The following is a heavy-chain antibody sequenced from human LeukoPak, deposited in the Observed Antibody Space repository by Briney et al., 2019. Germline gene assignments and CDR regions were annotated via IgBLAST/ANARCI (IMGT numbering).Heavy chain of an antibody. V-gene: IGHV4-38-2*02. J-gene: IGHJ4*02. D-gene: IGHD3-10*01. CDR3: ARVDSGTLQLDY. CDR1: GYSINNGYY. Sequence: SETLSLTCTVSGYSINNGYYWGWIRQPPGKGLEWIGSIYHSGSTYYNPSLKSRVTILVDVSKNQFSLKLSSVTAADTAIYYCARVDSGTLQLDYWGQGTLVTVSS. CDR2: IYHSGST.